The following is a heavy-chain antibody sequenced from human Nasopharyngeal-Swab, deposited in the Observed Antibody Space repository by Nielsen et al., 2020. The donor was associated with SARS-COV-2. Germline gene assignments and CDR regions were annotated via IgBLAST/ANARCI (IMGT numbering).Heavy chain of an antibody. Sequence: RQAPGKGLEWIGSIYYSGSTYSNPSLKSRVTISVDTSKNHFSLKLSPVTAADTAVYYCARLRSCGYDILTGYSRYCYYMDVWGKGTTVTVSS. CDR2: IYYSGST. J-gene: IGHJ6*03. D-gene: IGHD3-9*01. CDR3: ARLRSCGYDILTGYSRYCYYMDV. V-gene: IGHV4-39*01.